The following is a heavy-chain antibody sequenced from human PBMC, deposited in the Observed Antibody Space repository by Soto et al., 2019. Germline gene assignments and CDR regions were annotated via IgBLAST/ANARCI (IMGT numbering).Heavy chain of an antibody. D-gene: IGHD3-16*01. CDR1: GFPFSAYN. CDR3: SRSPEVGVRGAY. V-gene: IGHV3-21*01. Sequence: PGGSLRLSCTGSGFPFSAYNTNWVRQAPGKGLEWVSSITVGSSHIYQPNSMKGRFTISRDDAKNSVYLQIDSLRDEDTALYYCSRSPEVGVRGAYWGQGTLVTVSS. CDR2: ITVGSSHI. J-gene: IGHJ4*02.